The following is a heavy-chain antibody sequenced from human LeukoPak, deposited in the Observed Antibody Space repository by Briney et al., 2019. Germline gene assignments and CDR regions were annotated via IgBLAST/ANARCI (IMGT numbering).Heavy chain of an antibody. Sequence: PEASVKVSCKASGYTFTNYAMNWVRQAPGQGLEWMGWINPNSGGTNYAQKFQGRVTMTRDTSISTAYMELSRLRSDDTAVYYCARDRFGYSSSWPHAYYYYYMDVWGKGTTVTISS. J-gene: IGHJ6*03. CDR2: INPNSGGT. V-gene: IGHV1-2*02. CDR3: ARDRFGYSSSWPHAYYYYYMDV. D-gene: IGHD6-13*01. CDR1: GYTFTNYA.